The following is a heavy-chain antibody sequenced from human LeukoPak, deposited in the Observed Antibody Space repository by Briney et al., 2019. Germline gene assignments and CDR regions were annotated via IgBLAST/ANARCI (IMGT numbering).Heavy chain of an antibody. CDR1: GFTFSKYT. CDR3: ARDRGMVGQFDP. D-gene: IGHD2-8*01. J-gene: IGHJ5*02. V-gene: IGHV3-30*04. Sequence: SGGSLRLSCAASGFTFSKYTMHWVRQAPGKGLEWVASISYDGSNKHYADSVRGRFTVSRDNSKNTLYLQMSSLRTEVTAVYYCARDRGMVGQFDPWGQGTLVTVSS. CDR2: ISYDGSNK.